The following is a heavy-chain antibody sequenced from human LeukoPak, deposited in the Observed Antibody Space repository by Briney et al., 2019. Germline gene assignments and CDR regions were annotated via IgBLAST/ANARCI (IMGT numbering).Heavy chain of an antibody. D-gene: IGHD5-24*01. Sequence: GGSLRLSCAVSGFTFRIYAMHWVRQVPGKGLEWVALLSFDGSDKYYADSVKGRFTISRDNSKNTLYLQMNSLRAEDTAVYFCARPTVEMATISHFDYRGQGTLVTVSS. CDR1: GFTFRIYA. CDR2: LSFDGSDK. CDR3: ARPTVEMATISHFDY. V-gene: IGHV3-30*04. J-gene: IGHJ4*02.